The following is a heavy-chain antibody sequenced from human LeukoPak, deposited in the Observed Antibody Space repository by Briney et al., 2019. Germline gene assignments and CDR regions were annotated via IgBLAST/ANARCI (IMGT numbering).Heavy chain of an antibody. V-gene: IGHV4-59*08. CDR3: ARRMHSSSSPFDP. CDR2: IYYSGST. D-gene: IGHD6-6*01. CDR1: GGSISSYY. J-gene: IGHJ5*02. Sequence: SETLSLTCTVSGGSISSYYWSWIRQPPGKGLEWIGYIYYSGSTNYNPSLKSRVTIPVDTSKNQFSLKLSSVTAADTAVYYCARRMHSSSSPFDPWGQGTLVTVSS.